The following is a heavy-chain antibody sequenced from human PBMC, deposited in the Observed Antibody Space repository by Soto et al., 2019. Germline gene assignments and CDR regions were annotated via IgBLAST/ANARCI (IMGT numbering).Heavy chain of an antibody. V-gene: IGHV5-51*01. Sequence: GESLKISCKGSGYSFTSYWIGWVRQMPGKGLEWMGIIYPGDSDTRYSPSFQGQVTISADKSISTAYLQWSSLKASDTAMYYCARTYYDFWIGYPTEYYFDYWGQETLVTVSS. CDR1: GYSFTSYW. CDR3: ARTYYDFWIGYPTEYYFDY. D-gene: IGHD3-3*01. J-gene: IGHJ4*02. CDR2: IYPGDSDT.